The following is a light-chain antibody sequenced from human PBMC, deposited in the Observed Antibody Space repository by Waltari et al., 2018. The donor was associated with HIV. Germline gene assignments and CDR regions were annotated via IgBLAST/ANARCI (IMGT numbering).Light chain of an antibody. J-gene: IGKJ2*01. Sequence: EIVITQSPPTLSVSPGERATLSCRASQSISINLAGYQQKPGTAPRLLNYGASTRATGIAPRFSGSGSGTEFTLTISSLQSEDFAFYYCQQYNNWPYTFGQGTKLEIK. CDR2: GAS. CDR1: QSISIN. V-gene: IGKV3-15*01. CDR3: QQYNNWPYT.